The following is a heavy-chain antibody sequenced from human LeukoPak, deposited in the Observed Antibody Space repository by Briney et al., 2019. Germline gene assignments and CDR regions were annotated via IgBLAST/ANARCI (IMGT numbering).Heavy chain of an antibody. Sequence: GGSLRLSCAASGFTFSNAWMSWVRQAPGKGLEWVALIWYDGSRTNYVDSVMGRFTISRDSSKNTLYLQMDNLRVEDTAVYFCAKDLSYGSLWFDPWGQGTLVTVSS. D-gene: IGHD3-10*01. J-gene: IGHJ5*02. CDR2: IWYDGSRT. CDR3: AKDLSYGSLWFDP. V-gene: IGHV3-33*06. CDR1: GFTFSNAW.